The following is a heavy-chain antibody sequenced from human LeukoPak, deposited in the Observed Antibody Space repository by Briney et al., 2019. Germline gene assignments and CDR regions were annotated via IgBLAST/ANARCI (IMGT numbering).Heavy chain of an antibody. CDR2: IKQDGSEK. Sequence: TGGSLRLSCAASGFTSSSYWMSWVRQAPGKGLEWVANIKQDGSEKYYVDSVKGRFTISRDNAKNSLYLQMNSLRAEDTAVYYCARDEFDTAMVYWGQGTLVTVSS. D-gene: IGHD5-18*01. CDR1: GFTSSSYW. J-gene: IGHJ4*02. V-gene: IGHV3-7*01. CDR3: ARDEFDTAMVY.